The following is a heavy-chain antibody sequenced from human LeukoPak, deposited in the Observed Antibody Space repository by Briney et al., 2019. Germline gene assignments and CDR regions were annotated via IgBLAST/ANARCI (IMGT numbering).Heavy chain of an antibody. D-gene: IGHD3-9*01. CDR3: AIGFYYDILTSFDY. V-gene: IGHV3-9*01. Sequence: GGSLRLSCAASGFTFDDYAMHWVRHAPGKGLEWVSGISWNSGSIGYADSVKGRFTISRDNAKNSLYLQMNSLRAEDTALYYCAIGFYYDILTSFDYWGQGTLVTVSS. CDR2: ISWNSGSI. J-gene: IGHJ4*02. CDR1: GFTFDDYA.